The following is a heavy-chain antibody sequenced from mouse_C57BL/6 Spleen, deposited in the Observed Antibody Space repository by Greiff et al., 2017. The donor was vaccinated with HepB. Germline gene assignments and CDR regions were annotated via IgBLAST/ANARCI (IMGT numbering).Heavy chain of an antibody. CDR2: INYDGSST. Sequence: EVKVVESEGGLVQPGSSMKLSCTASGFTFSDYYMAWVRQVPEKGLEWVANINYDGSSTYYLDSLKSRFIISRDNAKNILYLQMSSLKSEDTATYYCARRKGAMDYWGQGTSVTVSS. V-gene: IGHV5-16*01. CDR1: GFTFSDYY. CDR3: ARRKGAMDY. J-gene: IGHJ4*01.